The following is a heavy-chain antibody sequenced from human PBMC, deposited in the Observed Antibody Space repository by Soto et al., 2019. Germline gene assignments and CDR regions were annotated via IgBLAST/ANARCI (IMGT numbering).Heavy chain of an antibody. J-gene: IGHJ6*02. Sequence: QVQLQESGPGLVKPSQTLSLTCTVSGGSISSGGYYWSWIRQHPGKGLEWIGYIYYSGSTFYNPSLKSRVTLSVDTSKNQFALKLSSVTAADTAVYYCARVFGFGGMDVWGQGTTVTVSS. D-gene: IGHD3-10*01. CDR1: GGSISSGGYY. V-gene: IGHV4-31*03. CDR2: IYYSGST. CDR3: ARVFGFGGMDV.